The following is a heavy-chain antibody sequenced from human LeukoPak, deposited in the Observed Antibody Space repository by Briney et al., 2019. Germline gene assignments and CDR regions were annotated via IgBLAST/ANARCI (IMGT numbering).Heavy chain of an antibody. CDR3: ASGRGVGATTNYYYYMDV. V-gene: IGHV1-69*05. D-gene: IGHD1-26*01. J-gene: IGHJ6*03. CDR1: GGTFSSYA. Sequence: GASVKVSCKASGGTFSSYAIGWVRQAPGQGLEWMGGIIPIFGTANYAQKFQGRVTITTDESTSTAYMELSSLRSEDTAVYYCASGRGVGATTNYYYYMDVWGKGTTVTVSS. CDR2: IIPIFGTA.